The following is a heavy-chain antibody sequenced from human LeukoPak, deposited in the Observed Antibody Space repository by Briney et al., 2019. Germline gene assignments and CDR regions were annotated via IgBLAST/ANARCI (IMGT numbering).Heavy chain of an antibody. CDR1: GGTFSSYA. D-gene: IGHD3-22*01. CDR3: ASNIYYYNSSVYNYYYMDV. CDR2: IIPIFGTA. Sequence: ASVKVSCKASGGTFSSYAISWVRQAPGQGLEWMGGIIPIFGTANYAQKFQGRVTITADESTSTAYMELSSLRSEDTAVYYCASNIYYYNSSVYNYYYMDVWGKGTTVTVSS. J-gene: IGHJ6*03. V-gene: IGHV1-69*13.